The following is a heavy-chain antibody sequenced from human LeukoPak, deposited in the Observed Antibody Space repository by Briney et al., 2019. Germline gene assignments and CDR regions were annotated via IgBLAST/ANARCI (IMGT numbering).Heavy chain of an antibody. J-gene: IGHJ6*02. CDR1: RGTFSSYA. CDR2: IIPIFGTA. V-gene: IGHV1-69*13. Sequence: VKVSCKASRGTFSSYAISWVRQAPGQGLEWMGGIIPIFGTANYAQKFQGRVTVTADESTSTAYMELSSLRSEDTAVYYCARGPYYYYYYGMDVWGQGTTVTVSS. CDR3: ARGPYYYYYYGMDV.